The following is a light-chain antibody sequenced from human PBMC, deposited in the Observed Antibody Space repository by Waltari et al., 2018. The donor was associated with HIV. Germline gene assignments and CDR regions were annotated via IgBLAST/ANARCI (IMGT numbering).Light chain of an antibody. J-gene: IGLJ3*02. V-gene: IGLV2-23*02. Sequence: QSALTQPASVSGSPGQSITISCTGPSSDVGSYNVVSWYQHHPGKAPKLMIYEVTKRPSGVSNRFSGSKSGNTASLTISGLQAEDEADYYCCSYAGSSTWVFGGGTKLTVL. CDR3: CSYAGSSTWV. CDR2: EVT. CDR1: SSDVGSYNV.